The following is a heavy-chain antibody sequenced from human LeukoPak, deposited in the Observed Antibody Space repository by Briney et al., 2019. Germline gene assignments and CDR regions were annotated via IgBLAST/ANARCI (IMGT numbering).Heavy chain of an antibody. CDR3: ASAYSYIHFDY. V-gene: IGHV5-51*01. CDR2: IFPGDSDT. D-gene: IGHD5-18*01. Sequence: GESLKISCKGSGYTFSNNWIVWVRQMPGKGLEWMGIIFPGDSDTRYSPSFQGLVTISADKSINTAYLQWSSLKASDTAMYYCASAYSYIHFDYWGQGTLVTVSS. CDR1: GYTFSNNW. J-gene: IGHJ4*02.